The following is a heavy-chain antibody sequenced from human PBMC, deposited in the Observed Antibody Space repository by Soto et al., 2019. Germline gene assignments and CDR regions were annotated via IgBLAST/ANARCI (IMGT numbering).Heavy chain of an antibody. J-gene: IGHJ5*02. Sequence: ASVKVSCKASGYTFTSYYMHWVRQAPGQGLEWMGIINPSGGSTTYAQKFQGRVTITRDTSASTAYMELSSLRSEDTAVYYCARGVAGPLHWFDPWGQGTLVTVS. CDR3: ARGVAGPLHWFDP. CDR1: GYTFTSYY. CDR2: INPSGGST. D-gene: IGHD6-19*01. V-gene: IGHV1-46*01.